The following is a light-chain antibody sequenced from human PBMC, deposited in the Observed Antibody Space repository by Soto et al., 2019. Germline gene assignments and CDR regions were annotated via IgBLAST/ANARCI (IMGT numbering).Light chain of an antibody. CDR1: QSISRW. J-gene: IGKJ1*01. CDR3: QQYYSYPRT. CDR2: DAS. V-gene: IGKV1-5*01. Sequence: DIQMTQSPSTLSASVRDRVTITCRASQSISRWLACYQHKPGKAPKLLIYDASTLERGVPSRFSGSGSGTDFTLTISCLQSEDFATSYCQQYYSYPRTLGQGTKVDI.